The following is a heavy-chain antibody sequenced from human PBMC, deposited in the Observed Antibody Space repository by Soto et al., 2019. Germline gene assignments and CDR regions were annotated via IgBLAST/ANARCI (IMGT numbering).Heavy chain of an antibody. D-gene: IGHD1-1*01. CDR1: GGTFTSET. Sequence: QVHLVQSGAEVKKPGSSVKVSCRASGGTFTSETISWVGQAPGQGLEWMGNIMPLFGTANYAQNFQGRVTIAADEATRTVYMDLSSLSSDDTAVYYCATHLPDNPTGPFDSWGQGTLVTVSS. J-gene: IGHJ4*02. CDR2: IMPLFGTA. V-gene: IGHV1-69*18. CDR3: ATHLPDNPTGPFDS.